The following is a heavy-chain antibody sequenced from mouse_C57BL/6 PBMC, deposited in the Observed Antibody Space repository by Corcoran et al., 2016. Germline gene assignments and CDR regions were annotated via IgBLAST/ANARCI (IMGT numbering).Heavy chain of an antibody. CDR2: INPNNGGT. J-gene: IGHJ4*01. Sequence: EVQLQQSGPELVKPGASVKISCKASGYTFTDYYMNWVKQSHGKSLEWIGDINPNNGGTSYNQKFKGKATLTVDKSSSTAYMELRSLTSEDSAVYYCARGGYYYGSVYAMDYWGQGTSVTVSS. CDR1: GYTFTDYY. D-gene: IGHD1-1*01. V-gene: IGHV1-26*01. CDR3: ARGGYYYGSVYAMDY.